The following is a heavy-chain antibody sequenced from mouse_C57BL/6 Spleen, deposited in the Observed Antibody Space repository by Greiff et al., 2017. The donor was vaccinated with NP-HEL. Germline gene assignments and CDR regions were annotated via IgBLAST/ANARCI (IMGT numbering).Heavy chain of an antibody. Sequence: EVQLVESGGGLVKPGGSLKLSCAASGFTFSDYGMHWVRQAPEKGLEWVAYISSGSSTIYYADTVKGRVTIAIDNAKNSLFLRMTSLRSADTAMYYCAREKRGYQPWFAYWGQGTLVTVSA. V-gene: IGHV5-17*01. CDR1: GFTFSDYG. J-gene: IGHJ3*01. CDR3: AREKRGYQPWFAY. CDR2: ISSGSSTI.